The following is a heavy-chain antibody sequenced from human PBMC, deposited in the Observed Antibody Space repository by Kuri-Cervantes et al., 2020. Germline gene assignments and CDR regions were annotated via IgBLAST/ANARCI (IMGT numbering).Heavy chain of an antibody. D-gene: IGHD6-13*01. CDR3: ARDWVSIAAAGTWDAFDI. J-gene: IGHJ3*02. CDR2: INHSGST. CDR1: GGSFSGYY. V-gene: IGHV4-34*01. Sequence: SQTLSLTCAVSGGSFSGYYWSWIRQPPGKGLEWIGEINHSGSTYYNPSLKSRVTISVDTSKNQFSLKLSSVTAADTAVYYCARDWVSIAAAGTWDAFDIWGQGTMVTVSS.